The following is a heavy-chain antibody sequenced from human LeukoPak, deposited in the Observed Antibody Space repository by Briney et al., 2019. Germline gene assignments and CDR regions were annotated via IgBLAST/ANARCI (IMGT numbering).Heavy chain of an antibody. J-gene: IGHJ4*02. V-gene: IGHV3-21*01. CDR3: ARQYSSSSPFDY. Sequence: GGSLRLSCAASGFTFSSYSMNWVRQAPGKGLEWVSSISSSSSYIYYADSVKGRFTISRGNAKNSLYLQMNSLRAEDTAVYYCARQYSSSSPFDYWGQGTLVTVSS. D-gene: IGHD6-6*01. CDR1: GFTFSSYS. CDR2: ISSSSSYI.